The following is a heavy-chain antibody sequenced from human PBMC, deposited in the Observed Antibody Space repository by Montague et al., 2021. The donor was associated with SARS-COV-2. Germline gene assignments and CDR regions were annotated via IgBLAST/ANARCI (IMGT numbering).Heavy chain of an antibody. CDR2: IYYSGST. D-gene: IGHD6-13*01. CDR3: ARVSLAAAATRSDY. J-gene: IGHJ4*02. CDR1: GGSVSSGGYY. Sequence: SETLSLTYTVSGGSVSSGGYYWSWIRQPPGKGLGWIGYIYYSGSTNYNPSLKSRVTISLDTSKNQFSLKLTSVTAADTAVYYCARVSLAAAATRSDYWGQGTLVTVSS. V-gene: IGHV4-61*08.